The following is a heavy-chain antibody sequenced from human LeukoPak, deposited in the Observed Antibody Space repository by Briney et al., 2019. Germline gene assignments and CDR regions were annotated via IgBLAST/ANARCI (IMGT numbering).Heavy chain of an antibody. J-gene: IGHJ5*02. V-gene: IGHV4-39*01. CDR2: IYYSGST. Sequence: SETLSLTCTVSGGSISSSSYYWGWIRQPPGKGLEWIGSIYYSGSTYYNPSLKSRVTISVDTSKNQFSLKLRSVTAADTAVYYCARQGRAIVVVVAATAPGGRFDPWGQGTLVTVSS. D-gene: IGHD2-15*01. CDR1: GGSISSSSYY. CDR3: ARQGRAIVVVVAATAPGGRFDP.